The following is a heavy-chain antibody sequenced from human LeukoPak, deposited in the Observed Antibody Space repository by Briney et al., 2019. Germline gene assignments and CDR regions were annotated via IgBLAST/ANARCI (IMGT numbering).Heavy chain of an antibody. CDR3: ARVNQLQLYYFDY. D-gene: IGHD2-2*01. J-gene: IGHJ4*02. V-gene: IGHV4-30-2*01. CDR1: GGSLSSGGYC. Sequence: SETLSLTCTVSGGSLSSGGYCWSWIRQPPGKGRGWIGYIYHSGSTYYNPSLESRVTISVDRSKNQLSLKLSSVTDADTAVYYCARVNQLQLYYFDYWGQGTLVTVSS. CDR2: IYHSGST.